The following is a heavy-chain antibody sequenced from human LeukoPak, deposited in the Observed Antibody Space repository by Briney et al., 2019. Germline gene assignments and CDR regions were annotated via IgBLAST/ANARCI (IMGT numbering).Heavy chain of an antibody. CDR2: IIPIFDTA. V-gene: IGHV1-69*13. Sequence: SVKVSCKASGGSFTRYAISWVRQAPGQGLEWMGGIIPIFDTANYAQKFQGTVTITADESTSTAYMELSSLRSEDTAVYYCARDLGLLKKEYCSSTSCYSGAFDIWGQGTMVTVSS. CDR1: GGSFTRYA. J-gene: IGHJ3*02. D-gene: IGHD2-2*02. CDR3: ARDLGLLKKEYCSSTSCYSGAFDI.